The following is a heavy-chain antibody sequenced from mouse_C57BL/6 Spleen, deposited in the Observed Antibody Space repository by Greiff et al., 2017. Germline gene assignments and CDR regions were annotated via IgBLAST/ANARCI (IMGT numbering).Heavy chain of an antibody. V-gene: IGHV1-80*01. CDR2: IYPGDGDT. CDR3: ARGRYPIYDGYYLMDD. CDR1: GYAFSSYW. J-gene: IGHJ4*01. D-gene: IGHD2-3*01. Sequence: VQRVESGAELVKPGASVKISCKASGYAFSSYWMNWVKQRPGQGLEWIGQIYPGDGDTNYNGKFKGKATLTADKSSSTAYMQLSSLTSEDSAVYFCARGRYPIYDGYYLMDDWGQGTSVTVSS.